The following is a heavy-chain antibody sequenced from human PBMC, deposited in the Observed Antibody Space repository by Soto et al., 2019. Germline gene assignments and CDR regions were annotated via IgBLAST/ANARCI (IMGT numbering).Heavy chain of an antibody. CDR1: GYTFTSYG. CDR3: ARGNYYDSSGYLVY. J-gene: IGHJ4*02. V-gene: IGHV1-18*01. CDR2: ISAYNGNT. D-gene: IGHD3-22*01. Sequence: ASVKVSCKASGYTFTSYGISWVRQAPGQGLEWMGWISAYNGNTNYAQKLQGRVTMTTDTSTSTAYMELRSLRSDDTAVYYCARGNYYDSSGYLVYWGRGTLVTVSS.